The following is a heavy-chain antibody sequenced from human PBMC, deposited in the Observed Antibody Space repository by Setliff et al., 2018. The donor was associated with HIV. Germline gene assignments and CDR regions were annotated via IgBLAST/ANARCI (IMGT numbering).Heavy chain of an antibody. Sequence: SETLSLTCTLSGGSITNLDYFWSWVRLPPGKGLEWIGEICHSGSANYNPSLKSRVIISIDTSKKQFSLKLTSVTAADAAVYYCVASSSWSCRLNFWGPGTLVTVSS. CDR1: GGSITNLDYF. CDR3: VASSSWSCRLNF. V-gene: IGHV4-39*07. D-gene: IGHD2-2*01. CDR2: ICHSGSA. J-gene: IGHJ4*02.